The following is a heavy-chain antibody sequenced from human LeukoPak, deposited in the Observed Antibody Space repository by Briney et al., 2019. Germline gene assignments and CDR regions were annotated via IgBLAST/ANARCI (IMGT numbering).Heavy chain of an antibody. CDR3: AREDAYYFDY. CDR1: GGSISSYY. V-gene: IGHV4-59*12. J-gene: IGHJ4*02. CDR2: IYY. Sequence: PSETLSLTCTVSGGSISSYYWSWIRQPPGKGLEWIGYIYYNPSLKSRVTISVDTSKNQFSLKLSSVTAADTAVYYCAREDAYYFDYWGQGTLVTVSS.